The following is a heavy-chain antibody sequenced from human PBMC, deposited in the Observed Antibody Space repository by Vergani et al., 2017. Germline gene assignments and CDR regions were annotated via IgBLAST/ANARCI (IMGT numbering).Heavy chain of an antibody. CDR2: ISGSGGST. D-gene: IGHD5-12*01. J-gene: IGHJ5*02. V-gene: IGHV3-23*01. CDR1: GFTFSSYA. Sequence: EVQLLPSGGGLIQPGGSLRLSCAASGFTFSSYAMAWVRQPPGKGLEWVSAISGSGGSTYYADSVKGRFTISRDNSKNTLYLQMNSLRAEDTAVYYCAKWNIVATTRHLYNWFDPWGQGTLVTVSS. CDR3: AKWNIVATTRHLYNWFDP.